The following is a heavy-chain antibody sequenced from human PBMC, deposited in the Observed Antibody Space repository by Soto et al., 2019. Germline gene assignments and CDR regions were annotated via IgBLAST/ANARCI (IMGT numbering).Heavy chain of an antibody. CDR2: IYYSGST. CDR3: ARKIDLGYCSGGSCYEVGYFDY. J-gene: IGHJ4*02. D-gene: IGHD2-15*01. CDR1: GGSISSYY. Sequence: SETLSLTCTVSGGSISSYYWSWIRQPPGKGLEWIGYIYYSGSTNYNPSLKSRVTISVDTSKNQFSLKLSSVTAADTAVYYCARKIDLGYCSGGSCYEVGYFDYWGQGTLVTVSS. V-gene: IGHV4-59*08.